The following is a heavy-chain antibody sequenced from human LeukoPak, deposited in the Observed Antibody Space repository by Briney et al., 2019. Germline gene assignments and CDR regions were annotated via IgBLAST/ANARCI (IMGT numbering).Heavy chain of an antibody. Sequence: GGSLRLSCTASGFTFSSHAMSWVRQAAGKRLEWVSSISASGGTTFHSGSVKGRFTISGDNSKKVLYLQMNGLRVEDTAIYYCAKDYCSSAICPADYWGQGTQVTVSS. D-gene: IGHD6-19*01. CDR1: GFTFSSHA. CDR2: ISASGGTT. V-gene: IGHV3-23*01. CDR3: AKDYCSSAICPADY. J-gene: IGHJ4*02.